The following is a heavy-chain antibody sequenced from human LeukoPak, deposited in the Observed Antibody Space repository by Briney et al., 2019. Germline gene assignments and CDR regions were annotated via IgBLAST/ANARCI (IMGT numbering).Heavy chain of an antibody. CDR3: APRVGSTSPFDY. CDR1: GFTFSSSA. J-gene: IGHJ4*02. V-gene: IGHV3-30-3*01. CDR2: ISTDGSNK. Sequence: GGSLRLSCAASGFTFSSSAMHWVRQAPGKGLEWVAVISTDGSNKYYTDSVKGRFTISRDNSKNTLYLQMNSLRTEDTAVYYCAPRVGSTSPFDYWGQGTLVTVSS. D-gene: IGHD2-2*01.